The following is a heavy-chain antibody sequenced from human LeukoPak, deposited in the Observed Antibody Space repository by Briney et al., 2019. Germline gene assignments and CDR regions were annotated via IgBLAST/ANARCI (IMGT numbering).Heavy chain of an antibody. CDR3: ARDRLGTYISMDV. CDR1: GFSLSTHR. Sequence: GGSLRLSCAARGFSLSTHRMHWVRQAPGKGLVWVSRINCDGCGTTYADFVKGRFTISRDNAKNTPYQQMNSLRAEDTAVYYCARDRLGTYISMDVWGQGTTVTVSS. V-gene: IGHV3-74*01. CDR2: INCDGCGT. D-gene: IGHD1-26*01. J-gene: IGHJ6*02.